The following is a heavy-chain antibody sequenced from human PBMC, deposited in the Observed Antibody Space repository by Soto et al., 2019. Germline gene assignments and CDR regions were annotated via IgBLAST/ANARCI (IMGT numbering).Heavy chain of an antibody. J-gene: IGHJ6*03. CDR2: ITGSTGTT. CDR3: AKDTSSSPYYMDV. D-gene: IGHD2-2*01. Sequence: EVQILESGGGSVQPGGSLRLSCAASGFTFSNFAMRWVRHAPGKGLEWVSEITGSTGTTYYADSVRGRFIISRDNSKNTLHLQMNSLRAEDTAVYSCAKDTSSSPYYMDVWGKGTTVTVSS. V-gene: IGHV3-23*01. CDR1: GFTFSNFA.